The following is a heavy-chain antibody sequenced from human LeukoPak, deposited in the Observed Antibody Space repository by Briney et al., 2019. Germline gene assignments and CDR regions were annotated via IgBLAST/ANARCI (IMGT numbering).Heavy chain of an antibody. Sequence: GGSLRLSCAASGFTFSSYAMSWVRQAPGKGLEGVSAIRGSGGSTYYADSVKGRFTISRDNSKNTLYLQMNSLRAEDTAVYYCAKDLADYYDSSGYSAFDYWGQGTLVTVSS. CDR3: AKDLADYYDSSGYSAFDY. J-gene: IGHJ4*02. CDR2: IRGSGGST. V-gene: IGHV3-23*01. CDR1: GFTFSSYA. D-gene: IGHD3-22*01.